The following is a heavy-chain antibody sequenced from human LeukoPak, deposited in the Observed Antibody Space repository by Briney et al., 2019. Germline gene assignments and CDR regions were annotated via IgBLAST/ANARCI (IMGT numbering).Heavy chain of an antibody. CDR2: IKQDGSKK. CDR1: GFSFSTHW. D-gene: IGHD3-22*01. Sequence: GGSLRLSCAASGFSFSTHWMSWVRQAPGKGLEWVGSIKQDGSKKSYVDSVKGRFTISRDNAKNSLYLQMNSLRAEDTAVYYCARNYDSSGSYFDYWGQGTLVTVSS. V-gene: IGHV3-7*05. J-gene: IGHJ4*02. CDR3: ARNYDSSGSYFDY.